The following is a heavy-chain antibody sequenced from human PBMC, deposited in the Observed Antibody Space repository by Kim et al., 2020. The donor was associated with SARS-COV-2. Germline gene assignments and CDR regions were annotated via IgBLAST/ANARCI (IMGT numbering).Heavy chain of an antibody. J-gene: IGHJ5*02. D-gene: IGHD2-21*02. CDR2: ISYDGSNK. V-gene: IGHV3-30*18. CDR1: GFTFSSYG. CDR3: AKPLHSGDSPLDP. Sequence: GGSLRLSCAASGFTFSSYGMHWVRQAPGKGLEWVAVISYDGSNKYYADSVKGRFTISRDNSKNTLYLQMNSLRAEDTAVYYCAKPLHSGDSPLDPWGQGTLVTVSS.